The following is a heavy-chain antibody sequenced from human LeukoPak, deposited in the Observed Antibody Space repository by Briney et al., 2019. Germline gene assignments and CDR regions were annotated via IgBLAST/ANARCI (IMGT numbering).Heavy chain of an antibody. D-gene: IGHD1-26*01. V-gene: IGHV1-69*05. J-gene: IGHJ4*02. CDR1: GGTFSSHA. CDR2: IIPIFGTA. Sequence: SVKVSCKASGGTFSSHAISWVRQAPGQGLEWMGGIIPIFGTANYAQKFQARVTITTDESTSTAYMELSSLRSEDTAVYYCAETAPSGSNYYWGQGTLVTVSS. CDR3: AETAPSGSNYY.